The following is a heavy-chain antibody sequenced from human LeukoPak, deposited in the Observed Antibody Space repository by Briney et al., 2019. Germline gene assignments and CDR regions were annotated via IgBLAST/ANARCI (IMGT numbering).Heavy chain of an antibody. CDR2: VSYDGSNK. J-gene: IGHJ3*02. CDR3: ARSPYYYDSSGYYYAHSGAFDI. V-gene: IGHV3-30*04. CDR1: GFTFSSYA. Sequence: GGSLRFSCAASGFTFSSYAMHWVRQAPGKGLEWVAVVSYDGSNKYYADSVKGRFTISRDNSKNTLYLQMNSLRAEDTAVYYCARSPYYYDSSGYYYAHSGAFDIWGQGTMVTVSS. D-gene: IGHD3-22*01.